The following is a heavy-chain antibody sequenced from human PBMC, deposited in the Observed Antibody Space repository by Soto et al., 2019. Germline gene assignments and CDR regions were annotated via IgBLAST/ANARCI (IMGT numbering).Heavy chain of an antibody. D-gene: IGHD5-18*01. CDR2: ISPIFGTA. Sequence: SVKVSSTDSGGTFSSYGKNWVRQAPGQGLEWVGGISPIFGTANYAQKFQGRVTITADESTSTADMELSSLISEDTAVYYCARGGDTAMVGDDYYGMDVWG. CDR1: GGTFSSYG. J-gene: IGHJ6*02. V-gene: IGHV1-69*13. CDR3: ARGGDTAMVGDDYYGMDV.